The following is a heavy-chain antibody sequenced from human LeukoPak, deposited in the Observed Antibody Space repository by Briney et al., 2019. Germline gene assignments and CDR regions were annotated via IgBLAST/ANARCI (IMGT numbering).Heavy chain of an antibody. CDR2: INSDGSWT. CDR1: GNYW. CDR3: VSFYETY. Sequence: GGSLRLSCAASGNYWMHWVPQVPGKGLVWVSHINSDGSWTSYADSVKGRFTISKDKAKNTVYLQMNSLRAEDTAVYYCVSFYETYWGRGTLVTVSS. D-gene: IGHD2/OR15-2a*01. V-gene: IGHV3-74*01. J-gene: IGHJ4*02.